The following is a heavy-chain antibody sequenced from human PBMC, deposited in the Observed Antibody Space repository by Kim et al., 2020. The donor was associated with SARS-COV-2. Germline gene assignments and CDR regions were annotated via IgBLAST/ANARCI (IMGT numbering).Heavy chain of an antibody. CDR1: GYTFTSYG. CDR3: ARDILIDGIYYGSKAPGY. D-gene: IGHD3-10*01. V-gene: IGHV1-18*04. J-gene: IGHJ4*02. Sequence: ASVKVSCKASGYTFTSYGISWVRQAPGQGLEWMGWISAYNGNTNYAQKLQGRVTMTTDTSTSTAYMELRSLRSDDTAVYYCARDILIDGIYYGSKAPGYWGQGTLVTVSS. CDR2: ISAYNGNT.